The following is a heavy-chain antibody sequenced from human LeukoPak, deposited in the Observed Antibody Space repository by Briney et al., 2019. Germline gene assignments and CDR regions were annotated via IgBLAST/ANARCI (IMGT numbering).Heavy chain of an antibody. CDR2: IIPIFGTA. D-gene: IGHD6-19*01. CDR3: ARSVLAVAGWSFDY. Sequence: SVKVSCKASGGTFSSYAISWVRQAPGQGLEWMGGIIPIFGTANYAQKFQGRVTITADESTNTAYMELSSLRSEDTAVYYCARSVLAVAGWSFDYWGQGTLVTVSS. V-gene: IGHV1-69*13. CDR1: GGTFSSYA. J-gene: IGHJ4*02.